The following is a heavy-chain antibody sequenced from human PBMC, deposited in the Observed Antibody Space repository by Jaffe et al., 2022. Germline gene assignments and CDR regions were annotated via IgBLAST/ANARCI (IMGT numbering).Heavy chain of an antibody. J-gene: IGHJ5*02. D-gene: IGHD3-16*01. Sequence: QVHLVQSGGEVKKPGASVKVSCKASGYTFTSYGISWVRQAPGQGLEWLGWISGYNGHTSYAQNLQDRLTLTTDITTSTAYMELRSLRSDDTAVYYCARDPSLIPPAKNWFDPWGQGTLVIVSS. V-gene: IGHV1-18*01. CDR3: ARDPSLIPPAKNWFDP. CDR2: ISGYNGHT. CDR1: GYTFTSYG.